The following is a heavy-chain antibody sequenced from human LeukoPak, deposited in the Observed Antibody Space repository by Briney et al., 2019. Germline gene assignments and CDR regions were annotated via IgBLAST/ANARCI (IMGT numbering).Heavy chain of an antibody. CDR3: ARDPSNTSGWKTWFDT. CDR2: INPSGGST. Sequence: ASVKVSCKASGYTFTSYYMHWVRQAPGQGLEWMGIINPSGGSTSYAQKFQGRVTMTRDTSTTTAYMELRSLRSDDTAFYYCARDPSNTSGWKTWFDTWGQGTLVTVSS. CDR1: GYTFTSYY. V-gene: IGHV1-46*01. D-gene: IGHD6-19*01. J-gene: IGHJ5*02.